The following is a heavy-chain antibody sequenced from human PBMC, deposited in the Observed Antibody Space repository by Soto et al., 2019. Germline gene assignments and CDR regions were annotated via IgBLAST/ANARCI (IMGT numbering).Heavy chain of an antibody. CDR2: MYYSGGT. J-gene: IGHJ5*02. CDR1: GGSISSGGYY. Sequence: QVQLQESGPGLVKASQTLSLTCTVSGGSISSGGYYWSWIRQHPGKGLEWIGYMYYSGGTNYNPSLKSRLTISVDTSKNQFSLILSSVTAADTAVYYCARGSKDDSSLFDPWGQGTLVTVSS. CDR3: ARGSKDDSSLFDP. D-gene: IGHD3-22*01. V-gene: IGHV4-31*03.